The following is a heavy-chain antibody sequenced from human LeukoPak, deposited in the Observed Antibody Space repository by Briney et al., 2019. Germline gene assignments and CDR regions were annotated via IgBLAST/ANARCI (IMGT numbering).Heavy chain of an antibody. CDR2: ISYIGST. V-gene: IGHV4-59*11. CDR1: GGSISNHY. CDR3: ARDTRGDTLTGAHAFDI. D-gene: IGHD3-9*01. Sequence: PSETLSLTCTVSGGSISNHYWSWIRQPPGKGLEWIGYISYIGSTNYKSSLKSRVTISGDTSKNQFSLKLSSVTAADTAVYYCARDTRGDTLTGAHAFDIWRQGTMVTVSS. J-gene: IGHJ3*02.